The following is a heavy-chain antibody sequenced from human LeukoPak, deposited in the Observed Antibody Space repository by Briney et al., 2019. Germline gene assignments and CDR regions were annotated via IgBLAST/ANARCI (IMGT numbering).Heavy chain of an antibody. J-gene: IGHJ4*02. CDR3: ATRRARSEGYYSHFDY. D-gene: IGHD3-22*01. CDR1: GGSFSGYY. V-gene: IGHV4-34*01. Sequence: SETLSLTCAVYGGSFSGYYWSWIRQPPGKGLEWIGEINHSGSTNYNLSLKSRVTISVDTSKNQFSLKLSSVTAAGTAVYYCATRRARSEGYYSHFDYWGQGTLVTVSS. CDR2: INHSGST.